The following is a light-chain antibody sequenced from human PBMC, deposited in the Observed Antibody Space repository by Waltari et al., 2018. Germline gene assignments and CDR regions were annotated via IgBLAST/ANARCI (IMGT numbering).Light chain of an antibody. CDR3: QVWDTTTDYRWV. V-gene: IGLV3-21*02. CDR1: NIGSKS. Sequence: SYVVTQPPSVSVAPGQTARITCGGSNIGSKSVHWYQQKPGQAPVLVVYDDSDRPSGIPERFSGSNSGNSATLTISRVEAGDEADYFCQVWDTTTDYRWVFGGGTKLTVL. J-gene: IGLJ3*02. CDR2: DDS.